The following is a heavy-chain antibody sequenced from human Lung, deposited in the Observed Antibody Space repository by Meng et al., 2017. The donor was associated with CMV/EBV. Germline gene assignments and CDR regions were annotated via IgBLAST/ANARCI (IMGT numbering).Heavy chain of an antibody. CDR1: GMNLETYW. CDR3: AREPGRGAFDI. CDR2: IYSDGVTT. D-gene: IGHD3-10*01. V-gene: IGHV3-74*01. J-gene: IGHJ3*02. Sequence: GGSLRLXCAVSGMNLETYWMHWVRQVPGKGLVWLSRIYSDGVTTRYADSVKGRFTISRDNTKNTLYLQMNGLRVEDTAVYYCAREPGRGAFDIWGQGTMVTVSS.